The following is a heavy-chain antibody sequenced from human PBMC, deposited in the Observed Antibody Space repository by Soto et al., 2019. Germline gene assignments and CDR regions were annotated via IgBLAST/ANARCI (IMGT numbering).Heavy chain of an antibody. V-gene: IGHV4-39*01. CDR3: ARRRGSIGYCSGGSCYAIDY. J-gene: IGHJ4*02. CDR1: GGSISSSSYY. D-gene: IGHD2-15*01. Sequence: QLQLQESGPGLVKPSETLSLTCTVSGGSISSSSYYWGWIRQPPGKGLEWIGSIYYSGSTYYNPSLKSRVTISVGTSKNQFSLKLSSVTAADTAVYYCARRRGSIGYCSGGSCYAIDYWGQGTLVTVSS. CDR2: IYYSGST.